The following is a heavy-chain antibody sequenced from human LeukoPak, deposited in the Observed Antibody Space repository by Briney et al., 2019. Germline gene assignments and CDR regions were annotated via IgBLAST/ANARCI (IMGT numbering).Heavy chain of an antibody. CDR3: ARIPYIGWAYYYDSSGYYYFDY. Sequence: PSQTLSLTRTVSGGSISSGGYYWSWIRQHPGKGLEWIGYIYYSGSTYYNPSLKSRVTISVDTSKNQFSLKLSSVTAADTAVYYCARIPYIGWAYYYDSSGYYYFDYWGQGTLVTVSS. D-gene: IGHD3-22*01. J-gene: IGHJ4*02. CDR1: GGSISSGGYY. V-gene: IGHV4-31*03. CDR2: IYYSGST.